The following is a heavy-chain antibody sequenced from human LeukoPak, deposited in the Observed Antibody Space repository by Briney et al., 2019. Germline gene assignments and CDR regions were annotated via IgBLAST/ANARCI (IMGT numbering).Heavy chain of an antibody. V-gene: IGHV1-69*05. D-gene: IGHD2-2*01. CDR1: GGTFSSYA. J-gene: IGHJ4*02. CDR3: ARCGDSTSCYDLDY. Sequence: SVKVSCKASGGTFSSYAISWVRQAPGQGLEWMGGIIPIFGTASYAQKFQGRVTITTDESTSTAYMELSSLRSEDTAVYYCARCGDSTSCYDLDYWGQGTLVTVSS. CDR2: IIPIFGTA.